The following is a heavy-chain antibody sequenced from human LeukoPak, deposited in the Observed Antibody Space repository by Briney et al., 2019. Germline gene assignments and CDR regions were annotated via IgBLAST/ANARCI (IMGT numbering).Heavy chain of an antibody. CDR2: ITTYNGNT. V-gene: IGHV1-18*01. CDR1: GYTFTSYG. Sequence: GASVKVSCKASGYTFTSYGISWVRQAPGRGLEWMGWITTYNGNTNYAQNLQGRVTMTTDTSTSTAYMELRSLRSDDTAVYYCARGDYYDSSGYSDASLFDYWGQGTLVTVSS. J-gene: IGHJ4*02. CDR3: ARGDYYDSSGYSDASLFDY. D-gene: IGHD3-22*01.